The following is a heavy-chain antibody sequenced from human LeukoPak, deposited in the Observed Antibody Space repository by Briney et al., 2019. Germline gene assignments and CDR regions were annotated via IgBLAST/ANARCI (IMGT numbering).Heavy chain of an antibody. CDR2: ISAYNGNT. Sequence: ASVTVSFKSSVYTFTIYGITGVRQAPGQGGAWMGWISAYNGNTNYAQKVQGRVTMTTDTSTSTAYMELRSLRSDDTAVYYCARVSPYYGSDIDYWGRGTLVTVSS. CDR3: ARVSPYYGSDIDY. V-gene: IGHV1-18*01. J-gene: IGHJ4*02. D-gene: IGHD3-10*01. CDR1: VYTFTIYG.